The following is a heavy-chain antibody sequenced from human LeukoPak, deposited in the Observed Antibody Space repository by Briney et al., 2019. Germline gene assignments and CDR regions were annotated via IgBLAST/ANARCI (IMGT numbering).Heavy chain of an antibody. CDR2: IRNDGSTT. Sequence: PGGSLRLSCAASGFTLSKFSMHWVRQAPGRGLVWVSRIRNDGSTTNYADSVKGRFTVSRDDAKNTLYVEMHSLRAEDTAVYYCARGLNYGLDVWGQGTTVSVPS. CDR1: GFTLSKFS. CDR3: ARGLNYGLDV. V-gene: IGHV3-74*01. J-gene: IGHJ6*02.